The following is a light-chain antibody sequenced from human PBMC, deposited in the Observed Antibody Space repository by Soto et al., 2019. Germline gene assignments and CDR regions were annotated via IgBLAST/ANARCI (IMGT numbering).Light chain of an antibody. CDR1: SSDIGGY. V-gene: IGLV2-14*01. CDR2: GVS. J-gene: IGLJ2*01. Sequence: QSVLTQPASVSGSPGQSITISCTGTSSDIGGYISWYQQYPGKAPKLMIFGVSDRPSGVSNRFSGSKSGTTASLTISGLQAEDEADYYCSSYKTSSTVVVFGGGTKLTVL. CDR3: SSYKTSSTVVV.